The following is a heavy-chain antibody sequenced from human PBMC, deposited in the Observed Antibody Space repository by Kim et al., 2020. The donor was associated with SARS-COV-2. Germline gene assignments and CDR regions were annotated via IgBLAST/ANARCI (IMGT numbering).Heavy chain of an antibody. Sequence: ASVKVSCKASGYTFTSYYMHWVRQAPGQGLEWMGIINPSGGSTSYAQKFQGRVTMTRDTSTSTVYMELSSLRSEDTAVYYCATGALIVVVPAAIPYYYGMDVWGQGTTVTVSS. D-gene: IGHD2-2*02. J-gene: IGHJ6*02. V-gene: IGHV1-46*01. CDR1: GYTFTSYY. CDR2: INPSGGST. CDR3: ATGALIVVVPAAIPYYYGMDV.